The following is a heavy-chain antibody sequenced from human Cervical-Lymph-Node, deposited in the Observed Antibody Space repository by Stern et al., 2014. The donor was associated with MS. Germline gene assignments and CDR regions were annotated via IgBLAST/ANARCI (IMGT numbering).Heavy chain of an antibody. J-gene: IGHJ6*02. CDR3: ARDICSTSCSPRYTGGMDV. CDR2: INAGNGNT. D-gene: IGHD2-2*01. V-gene: IGHV1-3*01. Sequence: VQLEESGAEVKKPGASVKVSCKASGYTFTSYAMHWVRQAPGQRLEWMGWINAGNGNTKYSQKFQGRVTITRDTSASTAYMELSSLRSEDTAVYYCARDICSTSCSPRYTGGMDVWGQGTTVTVSS. CDR1: GYTFTSYA.